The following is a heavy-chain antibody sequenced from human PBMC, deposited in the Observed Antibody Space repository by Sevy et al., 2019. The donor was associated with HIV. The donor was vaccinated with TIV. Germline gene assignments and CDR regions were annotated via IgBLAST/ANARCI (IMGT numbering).Heavy chain of an antibody. CDR1: GGTFSSYA. CDR2: IIPIFGTA. D-gene: IGHD1-26*01. V-gene: IGHV1-69*13. CDR3: ARDSIVGATHGAFDI. J-gene: IGHJ3*02. Sequence: SVKVSCKASGGTFSSYAISWVRQAPGQGLEWMGGIIPIFGTANYAQKFQGRVTITADESTSTAYMELSSLRSEDTAVYYCARDSIVGATHGAFDIWGQGTMVTVSS.